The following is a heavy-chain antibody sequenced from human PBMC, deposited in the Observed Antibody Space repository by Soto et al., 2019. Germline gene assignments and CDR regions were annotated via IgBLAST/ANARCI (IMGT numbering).Heavy chain of an antibody. CDR2: IKQDGSEK. CDR1: GFTLSSFW. D-gene: IGHD6-6*01. CDR3: ARIGIAARRDFDY. V-gene: IGHV3-7*03. J-gene: IGHJ4*02. Sequence: EVQLVESGGGLVQPGGSRRLSCPASGFTLSSFWMSWVRQAPGTGLEWVANIKQDGSEKNYVDSVKGRFTISRDDARNSMYLQMNSLRAEDTAVYYCARIGIAARRDFDYWGQGTLVTVSS.